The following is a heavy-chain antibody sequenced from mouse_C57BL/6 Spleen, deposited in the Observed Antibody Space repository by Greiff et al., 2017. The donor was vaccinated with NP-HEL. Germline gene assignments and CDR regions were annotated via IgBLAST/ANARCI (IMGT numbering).Heavy chain of an antibody. CDR3: ARHYGNWYFDV. V-gene: IGHV1-82*01. CDR2: LYPGDGDT. CDR1: GYAFSSSW. J-gene: IGHJ1*03. D-gene: IGHD2-1*01. Sequence: QVQLQQSGPELVKPGASVKISCKASGYAFSSSWMNWVKQRPGKGLEWIGRLYPGDGDTNYNGKFKGKATLTADKSSSTAYMQLSSLTSEDSAVYFCARHYGNWYFDVWGTGTTVTVSS.